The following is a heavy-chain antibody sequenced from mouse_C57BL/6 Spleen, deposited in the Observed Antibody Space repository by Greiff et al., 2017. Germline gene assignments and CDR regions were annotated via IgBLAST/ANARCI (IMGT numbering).Heavy chain of an antibody. CDR2: IYPGSGST. Sequence: QVQLQQPGAELVKPRASVKMSCKASGYTFTSYWITWVKQRPGQGLEWIGDIYPGSGSTNYNEKFKSKATLTVDTSSSTAYMQRSSLTSEDSAVYYCARFYGRVYYYAMDYWGQGTSVTVSS. V-gene: IGHV1-55*01. J-gene: IGHJ4*01. D-gene: IGHD1-1*01. CDR3: ARFYGRVYYYAMDY. CDR1: GYTFTSYW.